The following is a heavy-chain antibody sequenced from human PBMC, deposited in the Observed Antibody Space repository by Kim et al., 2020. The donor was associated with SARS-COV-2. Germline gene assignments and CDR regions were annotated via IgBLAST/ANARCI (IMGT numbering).Heavy chain of an antibody. J-gene: IGHJ4*02. Sequence: KGKPQDSQKFQGRVTITRDTSAGTAYMELSSLRSEDTAVYYCARVRGSLDYWGQGTLVTVSS. V-gene: IGHV1-3*01. CDR2: KGKP. CDR3: ARVRGSLDY. D-gene: IGHD1-26*01.